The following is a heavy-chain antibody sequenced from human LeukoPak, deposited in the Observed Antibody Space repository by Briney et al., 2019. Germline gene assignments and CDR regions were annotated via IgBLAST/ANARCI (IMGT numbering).Heavy chain of an antibody. CDR3: ARVKESVAALDNWLDP. D-gene: IGHD6-13*01. CDR1: GYTFTSYY. V-gene: IGHV1-46*03. J-gene: IGHJ5*02. Sequence: ASVKVSCKASGYTFTSYYMHWVRQAPGQGLEWMGLINPSGGSTSYAQKFQGRVTMTRDTSTSTVYMELSSLRSEDTAVYYCARVKESVAALDNWLDPWGQGTLVTVSS. CDR2: INPSGGST.